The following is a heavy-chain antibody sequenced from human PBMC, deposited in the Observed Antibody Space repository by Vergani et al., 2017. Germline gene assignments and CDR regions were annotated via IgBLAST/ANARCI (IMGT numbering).Heavy chain of an antibody. CDR3: ARIGGYDEGDAFRIGYFDS. CDR1: GDSISSGVYY. D-gene: IGHD3-16*01. Sequence: QVQLQESGPGLVKPSQTLSLTCSVSGDSISSGVYYWNWIRQHPGKGLEWIGYIYSTGSTHHNPSIRRRINMSVDTSKNQFSLKLNSVTAADTAMYYCARIGGYDEGDAFRIGYFDSWGPGILVTVSS. CDR2: IYSTGST. V-gene: IGHV4-31*03. J-gene: IGHJ4*02.